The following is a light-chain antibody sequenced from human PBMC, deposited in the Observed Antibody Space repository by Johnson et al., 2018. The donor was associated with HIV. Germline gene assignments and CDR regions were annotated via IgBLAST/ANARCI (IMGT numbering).Light chain of an antibody. CDR1: SSNIGKNY. CDR2: ENN. CDR3: GTWDSSLTTSYV. V-gene: IGLV1-51*02. J-gene: IGLJ1*01. Sequence: QSVLTQPPSVSAAPGQKVTISCSGSSSNIGKNYVSWYQQLPGTAPKVLIYENNKRPSGIPDRFSGSKSGASATLGITGLQTVDEADYYCGTWDSSLTTSYVFGTGTKVIVV.